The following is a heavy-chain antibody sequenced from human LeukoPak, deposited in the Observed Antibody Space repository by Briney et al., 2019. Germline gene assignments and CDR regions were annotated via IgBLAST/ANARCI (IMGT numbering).Heavy chain of an antibody. CDR2: INTNTGNP. CDR1: GYTFTGYY. D-gene: IGHD2-21*01. CDR3: ARGEGDFDY. V-gene: IGHV7-4-1*02. Sequence: VASVTVSCKASGYTFTGYYMHWVRQAPGQGLEWMGWINTNTGNPTYAQGFTGRFVFSLDTSVSTAYLQISSLKAEDTAVYYCARGEGDFDYWGQGTLVTVSS. J-gene: IGHJ4*02.